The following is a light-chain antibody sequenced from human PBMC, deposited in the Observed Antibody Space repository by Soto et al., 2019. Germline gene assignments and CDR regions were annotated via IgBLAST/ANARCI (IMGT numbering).Light chain of an antibody. J-gene: IGLJ1*01. Sequence: SYELTQPPSVSVAPGLTARITCGGNTVGSKSVHWYQQKPGQAPVLVVYDDSDRPSWIPERFSCSNSGNTAPLTIRRVEAWDEAEYYWQVWDSSCDHNVFGTGTTLTVL. CDR2: DDS. V-gene: IGLV3-21*02. CDR1: TVGSKS. CDR3: QVWDSSCDHNV.